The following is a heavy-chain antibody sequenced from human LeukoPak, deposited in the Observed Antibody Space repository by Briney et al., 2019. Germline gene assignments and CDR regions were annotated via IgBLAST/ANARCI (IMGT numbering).Heavy chain of an antibody. J-gene: IGHJ4*02. CDR2: ISSSSSTI. CDR3: ARSRGNSGSYPLDY. Sequence: GSLSFFCEASEFTFSSYSMNWVRQAPGKGLEWVSYISSSSSTIYYAESVKGRFTISRDNAKNSLYLQMNSLRVEDTAVYYCARSRGNSGSYPLDYWGQGTEVSVSS. CDR1: EFTFSSYS. V-gene: IGHV3-48*01. D-gene: IGHD1-26*01.